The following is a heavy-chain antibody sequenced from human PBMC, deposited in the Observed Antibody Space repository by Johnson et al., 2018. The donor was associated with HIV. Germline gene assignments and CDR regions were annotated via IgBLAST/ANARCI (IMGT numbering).Heavy chain of an antibody. D-gene: IGHD3-22*01. J-gene: IGHJ3*02. CDR1: GFTFSSYA. CDR2: ISYDGSNK. V-gene: IGHV3-30-3*01. CDR3: ARERYYYDSSGSYNPHAFAI. Sequence: VQLVESGGGVVQPGRSLRLSCAASGFTFSSYAMHWVRQAPGKGLEWVAFISYDGSNKYFTDSVKGRFTISRDNAKNSLYLQMNSLRAEDTALYYCARERYYYDSSGSYNPHAFAIWGQGTMVTVSS.